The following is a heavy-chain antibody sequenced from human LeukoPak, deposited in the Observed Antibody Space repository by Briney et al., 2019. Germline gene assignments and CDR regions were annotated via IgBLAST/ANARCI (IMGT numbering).Heavy chain of an antibody. CDR2: ISSSGSTR. V-gene: IGHV3-48*03. D-gene: IGHD6-13*01. J-gene: IGHJ4*02. CDR1: GFTFSTYE. CDR3: ATIGYSSSWYYFDY. Sequence: GGSLRLSCAASGFTFSTYEMNWVRQAPGKGLEWVSYISSSGSTRYYVDSVKGRFTIFRDNAKNSLYLQMNSLRAEDTAVYYCATIGYSSSWYYFDYWGQGTLVTVSS.